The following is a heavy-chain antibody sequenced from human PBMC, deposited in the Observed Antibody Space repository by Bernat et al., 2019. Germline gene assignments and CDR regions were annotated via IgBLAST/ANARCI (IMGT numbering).Heavy chain of an antibody. J-gene: IGHJ6*03. CDR2: INPNGGST. D-gene: IGHD6-6*01. Sequence: QVQLVQSGAEVKKPGASVKVSCKASGYTFTSYYMHWVRQAPGQGLEWMGLINPNGGSTSYAQKLQGRVTMTRDTSTSTVYMELRSLRSEDTAVYYCASGSIAGRPRAYYYYMDVWGKGTTVTVSS. CDR3: ASGSIAGRPRAYYYYMDV. V-gene: IGHV1-46*01. CDR1: GYTFTSYY.